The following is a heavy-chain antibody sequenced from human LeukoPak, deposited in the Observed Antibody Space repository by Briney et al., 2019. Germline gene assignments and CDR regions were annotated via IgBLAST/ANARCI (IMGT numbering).Heavy chain of an antibody. CDR2: ISDSGGTM. Sequence: GGSLSLSCAASGCTFSITAMTWVRQTPGKGLEWLSYISDSGGTMYYADSVEGRFTISRDNAKNSLYLHMNSLRVEDTAVYYCARGYGSSWFYSWGQGTLVTVSS. J-gene: IGHJ5*01. D-gene: IGHD6-13*01. CDR3: ARGYGSSWFYS. CDR1: GCTFSITA. V-gene: IGHV3-48*04.